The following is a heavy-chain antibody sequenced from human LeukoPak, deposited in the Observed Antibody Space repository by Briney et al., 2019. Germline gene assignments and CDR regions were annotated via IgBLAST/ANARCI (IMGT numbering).Heavy chain of an antibody. D-gene: IGHD6-13*01. CDR1: GGTFSSYA. J-gene: IGHJ4*02. Sequence: ASVKVSCTASGGTFSSYAISWVRQAPGQGLEWMGGIIPIFGTANYAQKFQGRVTITADESTSTAYMELSSLRSEDTAVYYCARDQGPRYSSSWYPVGSLDYWGQGTLVTVSS. CDR3: ARDQGPRYSSSWYPVGSLDY. CDR2: IIPIFGTA. V-gene: IGHV1-69*01.